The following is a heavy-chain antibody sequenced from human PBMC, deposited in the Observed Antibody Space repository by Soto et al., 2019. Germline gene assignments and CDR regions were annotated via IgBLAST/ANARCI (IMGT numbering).Heavy chain of an antibody. D-gene: IGHD3-10*01. CDR1: GFTFSSYG. CDR2: IWYDGSNK. CDR3: ARGGSGYNWFDP. Sequence: QVQLVESGGGVVQPGRSLRLSCAASGFTFSSYGMHWVRQAPGKGLEWVAVIWYDGSNKYYADSVKGRFTISRDNSKNTLYLQMNSLRAEDTAVYYCARGGSGYNWFDPWGQGTPVTVSP. V-gene: IGHV3-33*01. J-gene: IGHJ5*02.